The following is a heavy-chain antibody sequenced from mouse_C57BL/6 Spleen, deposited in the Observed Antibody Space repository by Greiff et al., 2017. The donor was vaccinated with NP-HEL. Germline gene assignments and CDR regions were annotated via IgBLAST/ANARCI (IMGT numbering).Heavy chain of an antibody. J-gene: IGHJ2*01. V-gene: IGHV5-17*01. CDR3: ARGTYYGYLYFDY. CDR1: GFTFSDYG. D-gene: IGHD2-9*01. CDR2: ISSGSSTI. Sequence: EVQVVESGGGLVKPGGSLKLSCAASGFTFSDYGMHWVRQAPEKGLEWVAYISSGSSTIYYADTVKGRFTISRDNAKNTLFLQMTSLRSEDTATYYCARGTYYGYLYFDYWGQGTTLTVSS.